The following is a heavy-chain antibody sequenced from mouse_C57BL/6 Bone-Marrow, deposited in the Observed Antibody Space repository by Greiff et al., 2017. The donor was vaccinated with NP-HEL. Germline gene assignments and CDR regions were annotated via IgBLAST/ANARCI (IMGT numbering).Heavy chain of an antibody. Sequence: QVHVKQPGAELVKPGASVKLSCKASGYTFTSYWMHWVKQRPGRGLEWIGRIDPNSGGIKYNEKFKSKVTLSVDKPSNTAYLQLSSLTSEDSAVYYCACEVQQFAMDYWGQGTSLTVSS. CDR1: GYTFTSYW. V-gene: IGHV1-72*01. J-gene: IGHJ4*01. CDR3: ACEVQQFAMDY. CDR2: IDPNSGGI. D-gene: IGHD5-1*01.